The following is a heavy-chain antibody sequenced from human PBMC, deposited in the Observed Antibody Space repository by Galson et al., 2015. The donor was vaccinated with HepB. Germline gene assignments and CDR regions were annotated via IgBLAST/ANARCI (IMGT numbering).Heavy chain of an antibody. CDR2: TYYRSKWFD. CDR3: VRDRGSVVGGATLPDVFDF. Sequence: CAISGDSVSSNTAAWNWIRQSPSRGLEWLGRTYYRSKWFDDYADSVKSRITIRPDTSKNQFSLELNFVTPDDASLYFCVRDRGSVVGGATLPDVFDFWGLGTMVTVSS. D-gene: IGHD3-10*01. V-gene: IGHV6-1*01. CDR1: GDSVSSNTAA. J-gene: IGHJ3*01.